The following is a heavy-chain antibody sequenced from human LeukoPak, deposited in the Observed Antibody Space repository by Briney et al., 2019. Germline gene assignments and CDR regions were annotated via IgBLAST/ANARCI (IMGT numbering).Heavy chain of an antibody. CDR2: ISASGNTI. D-gene: IGHD6-19*01. V-gene: IGHV3-48*03. J-gene: IGHJ4*02. CDR3: ARGPLIAVAGTGY. CDR1: AFSFSSYE. Sequence: GGSLRLSCAASAFSFSSYEMNWVRPPPGRGLEWVSYISASGNTIYYADSVKGRFTMSTDNAKNSLFLQMGSLRADDTAVYHCARGPLIAVAGTGYWGQGTLVTVSS.